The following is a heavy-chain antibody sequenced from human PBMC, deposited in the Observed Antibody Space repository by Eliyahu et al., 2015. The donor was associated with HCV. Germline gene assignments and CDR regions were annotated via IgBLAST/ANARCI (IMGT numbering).Heavy chain of an antibody. CDR2: INHSGST. CDR1: GGSFSGYY. V-gene: IGHV4-34*01. D-gene: IGHD5-24*01. Sequence: QVQLQQWGAGLLKPSETLSLTCAVYGGSFSGYYWSWIRQPPGKGLEWIGEINHSGSTNYNPSLKSRATISVDTSKNQFSLKLSSVTAADTAVYYCARGGARDGYSLGRRDAFDIWGQGTMVTVSS. J-gene: IGHJ3*02. CDR3: ARGGARDGYSLGRRDAFDI.